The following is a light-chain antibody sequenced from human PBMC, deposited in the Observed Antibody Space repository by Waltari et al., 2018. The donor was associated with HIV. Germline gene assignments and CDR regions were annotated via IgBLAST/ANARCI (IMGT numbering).Light chain of an antibody. CDR3: AAWDDSLSGSWV. CDR2: RNN. J-gene: IGLJ3*02. V-gene: IGLV1-47*01. Sequence: QSVLTQPPSASGTPGQRVTISCSGSSTNICSNYVYWYQQLPGTAPKLLIYRNNQRPSGVPDRCSGSKSGTSASLAISGLRSEDEADYYCAAWDDSLSGSWVLGGGTKLTVL. CDR1: STNICSNY.